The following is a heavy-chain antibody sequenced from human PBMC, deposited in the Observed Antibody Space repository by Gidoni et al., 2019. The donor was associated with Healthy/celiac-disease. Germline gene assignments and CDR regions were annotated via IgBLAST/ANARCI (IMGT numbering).Heavy chain of an antibody. V-gene: IGHV4-39*01. CDR3: ARYRWELLLDY. CDR1: GGSISSSSYY. CDR2: IYYSGST. Sequence: QLQLQESGPGLVKPSETLSLTCTVSGGSISSSSYYWGWIRQPPGKGLEWIGSIYYSGSTYYNPSLKSRVTISVDTSKNQFSLKLSSVTAADTAVYYCARYRWELLLDYWGQGTLVTVSS. J-gene: IGHJ4*02. D-gene: IGHD1-26*01.